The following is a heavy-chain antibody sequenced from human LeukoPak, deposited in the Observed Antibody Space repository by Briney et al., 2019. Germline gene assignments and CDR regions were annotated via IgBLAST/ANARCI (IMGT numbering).Heavy chain of an antibody. V-gene: IGHV4-59*01. J-gene: IGHJ6*03. Sequence: SETLSLTCTVSGGSISSYYWSWIRQPPGKGLEWIGYIYYSGSTNYNPSLKSRVTISVDTSKSQFSLKLTSVTAADTAVYYCARGAYYDSSGYYYVSYYYYYYYMDVWGKGTTVTVSS. D-gene: IGHD3-22*01. CDR3: ARGAYYDSSGYYYVSYYYYYYYMDV. CDR1: GGSISSYY. CDR2: IYYSGST.